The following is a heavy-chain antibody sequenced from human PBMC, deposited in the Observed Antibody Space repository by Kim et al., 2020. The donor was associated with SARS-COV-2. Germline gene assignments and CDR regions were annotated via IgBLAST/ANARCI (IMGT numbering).Heavy chain of an antibody. V-gene: IGHV4-34*01. CDR2: INHSGST. CDR3: ARGGIAATRAIDY. CDR1: GGSFSGYY. J-gene: IGHJ4*02. D-gene: IGHD2-15*01. Sequence: ETLSLTCAVYGGSFSGYYWSWIRQPPGKGLEWIGEINHSGSTNYNPSLKSRVTISVDTSKNQFSLKLSSVTAADTAVYYCARGGIAATRAIDYWGQGTLVTVSS.